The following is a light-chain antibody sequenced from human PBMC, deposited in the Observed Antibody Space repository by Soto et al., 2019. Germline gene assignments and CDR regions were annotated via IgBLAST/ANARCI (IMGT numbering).Light chain of an antibody. Sequence: DIQLTQSPSFLSASVGDRVTITCRASQGTSSYLAWYQQKPGKAPNLLIYATSTLQSGVPSRFSGSGSGTEFTLTISNLQPEDFASYYCQQLYIYRLTFGGGTKVEIK. CDR3: QQLYIYRLT. J-gene: IGKJ4*01. CDR1: QGTSSY. CDR2: ATS. V-gene: IGKV1-9*01.